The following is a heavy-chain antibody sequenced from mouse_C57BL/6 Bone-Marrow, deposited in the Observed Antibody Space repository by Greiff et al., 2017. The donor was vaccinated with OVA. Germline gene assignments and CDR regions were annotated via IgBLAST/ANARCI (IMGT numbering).Heavy chain of an antibody. CDR2: IYPGSGNT. V-gene: IGHV1-66*01. CDR1: GYSFTSYY. Sequence: QFQLQQSGPELVKPGASVKISCKASGYSFTSYYIHWVKQRPGQGLEWIGWIYPGSGNTKYNEKFKGKATLTADTSSSTAYMQLSSLTSEDSAVYYCARGTYYYGSRDYWGQGTTLTVSS. CDR3: ARGTYYYGSRDY. J-gene: IGHJ2*01. D-gene: IGHD1-1*01.